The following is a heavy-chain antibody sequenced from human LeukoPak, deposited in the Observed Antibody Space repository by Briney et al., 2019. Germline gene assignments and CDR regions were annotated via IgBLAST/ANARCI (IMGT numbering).Heavy chain of an antibody. V-gene: IGHV3-23*01. Sequence: GGSLRLSCAASGFTVSSNYMSWVRQAPGKGLEWVSAISGSGGSTYYADSVKGRFTISRDNSKNTLYLQMNSLRAEDTAVYYCAKSVTYSYGSVIIDYWGQGTLVTVSS. D-gene: IGHD5-18*01. CDR3: AKSVTYSYGSVIIDY. CDR1: GFTVSSNY. CDR2: ISGSGGST. J-gene: IGHJ4*02.